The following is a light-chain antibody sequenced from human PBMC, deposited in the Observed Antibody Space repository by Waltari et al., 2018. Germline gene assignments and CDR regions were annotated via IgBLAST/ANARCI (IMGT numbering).Light chain of an antibody. V-gene: IGLV1-40*01. CDR3: QSVGNMLSGGVV. CDR2: GVI. Sequence: QSVLTQPPSVSGTPGQRVTISCSGSTSNIGAGHDVHWYQHLPGTAPKLLMFGVIIRPSGVPGGCAGSKPGASASLAITGLQADDEADYCCQSVGNMLSGGVVFGGGTKLAVL. J-gene: IGLJ3*02. CDR1: TSNIGAGHD.